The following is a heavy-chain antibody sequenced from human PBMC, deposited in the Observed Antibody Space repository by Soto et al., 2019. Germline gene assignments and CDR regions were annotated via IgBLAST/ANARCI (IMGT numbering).Heavy chain of an antibody. Sequence: SGFTFSSYAMHWVRQAPGKGLEWVSVIYSGGNIYYADSVKGRFTISRDNSRNTLYLQMNSLRAEDTAVYYCARGIDSSGYFLDYWGQGTQVTVSS. CDR1: GFTFSSYA. V-gene: IGHV3-53*01. CDR2: IYSGGNI. J-gene: IGHJ4*02. CDR3: ARGIDSSGYFLDY. D-gene: IGHD3-22*01.